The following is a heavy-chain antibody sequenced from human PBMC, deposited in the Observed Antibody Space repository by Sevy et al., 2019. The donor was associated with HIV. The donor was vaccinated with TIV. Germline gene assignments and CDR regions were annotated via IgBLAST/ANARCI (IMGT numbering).Heavy chain of an antibody. CDR3: AREGCTKPHDY. J-gene: IGHJ4*02. CDR1: GFTFSKYS. CDR2: LSFGCGEI. Sequence: GRSLRLSCAASGFTFSKYSMSWVRQPPGKGLEWVSTLSFGCGEINYADSVKGRFTISRDNSKSSVYLQMNNLRPEDTAVYYCAREGCTKPHDYWGQGTLVTDSS. D-gene: IGHD2-8*01. V-gene: IGHV3-23*01.